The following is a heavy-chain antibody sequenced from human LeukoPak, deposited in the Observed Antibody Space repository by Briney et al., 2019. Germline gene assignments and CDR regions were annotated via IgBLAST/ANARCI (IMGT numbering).Heavy chain of an antibody. J-gene: IGHJ4*02. V-gene: IGHV3-21*01. Sequence: PGGSLRLSCAASGFTFSSYSMNWVRQAPGNGLEWVSSISSSSSYIYYADSVKGRFTISRDNAKTSLYLQMNSLRAEDTAVYYCARVNMKQWLEPDYWGQGTLVTVSS. D-gene: IGHD6-19*01. CDR2: ISSSSSYI. CDR3: ARVNMKQWLEPDY. CDR1: GFTFSSYS.